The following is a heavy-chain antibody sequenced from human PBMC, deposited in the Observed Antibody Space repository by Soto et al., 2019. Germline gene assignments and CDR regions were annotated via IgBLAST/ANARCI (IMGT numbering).Heavy chain of an antibody. Sequence: SQTLSLTCAISVDSVSGNIAAWNWIRQSPSIGLEWLGRTYYRSRWYNDYAVSVKSRITVTPDTSKNQFSLHLNSVTPEDTAVYYCAREFPSYVSSDRYLDDWGQGALVTVSS. CDR3: AREFPSYVSSDRYLDD. V-gene: IGHV6-1*01. CDR1: VDSVSGNIAA. J-gene: IGHJ4*02. CDR2: TYYRSRWYN. D-gene: IGHD6-19*01.